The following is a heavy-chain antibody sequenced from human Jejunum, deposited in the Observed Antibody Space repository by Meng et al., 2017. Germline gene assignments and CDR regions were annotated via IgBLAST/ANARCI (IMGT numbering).Heavy chain of an antibody. Sequence: GESLKISCVVSGFTWSNCAMSWVRQAPGQGLEWVSTITSDGSFTNYAGSVKGRFTISRDISKNSLYLQMHSLRAEDTAVYYCAKKTAGSGYQPFDSWGQGTLVTVSS. D-gene: IGHD3-22*01. CDR3: AKKTAGSGYQPFDS. CDR1: GFTWSNCA. V-gene: IGHV3-23*01. J-gene: IGHJ4*02. CDR2: ITSDGSFT.